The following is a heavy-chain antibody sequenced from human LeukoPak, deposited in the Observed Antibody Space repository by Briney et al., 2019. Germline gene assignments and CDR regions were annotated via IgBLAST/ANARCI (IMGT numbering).Heavy chain of an antibody. Sequence: ASVKVSCKSSVYTFTSYGISWVRQWPGQGLEWGGWISAYNGNTNYAQKLQRRVTMTTDTSTSTAYMELRSLRSDDTAVYYCARGRRSTMIANRRSDFDYWGQGTLVTVSS. D-gene: IGHD3-22*01. CDR1: VYTFTSYG. CDR3: ARGRRSTMIANRRSDFDY. J-gene: IGHJ4*02. V-gene: IGHV1-18*01. CDR2: ISAYNGNT.